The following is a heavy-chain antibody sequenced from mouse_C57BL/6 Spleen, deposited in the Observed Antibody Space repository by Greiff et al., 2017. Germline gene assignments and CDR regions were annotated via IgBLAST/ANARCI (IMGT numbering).Heavy chain of an antibody. CDR2: IYPGDGDT. V-gene: IGHV1-80*01. J-gene: IGHJ2*01. CDR3: ASRYGSSTDY. D-gene: IGHD1-1*01. CDR1: GYAFSSYW. Sequence: QVHVKQSGAELVKPGASVKISCKASGYAFSSYWMNWVKQRPGKGLEWIGQIYPGDGDTNYNGKFKGKATLTADKSSSTAYMQLSSLTSEDSAVYFCASRYGSSTDYWGQGTTLTVSS.